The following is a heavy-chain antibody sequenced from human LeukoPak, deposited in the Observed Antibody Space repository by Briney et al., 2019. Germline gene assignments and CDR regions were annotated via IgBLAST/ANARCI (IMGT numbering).Heavy chain of an antibody. CDR3: AKHDWKDRVGYYPEY. CDR1: GFTFSSYE. Sequence: RPGGSLRLSCAASGFTFSSYEMNWVRQAPGKGLECVSGINWNGESTSYADSVKGRFTISRDNAKNSLYLQMDSLRADDTALYYRAKHDWKDRVGYYPEYWGQGTLVTVSS. D-gene: IGHD3-22*01. CDR2: INWNGEST. J-gene: IGHJ4*02. V-gene: IGHV3-20*04.